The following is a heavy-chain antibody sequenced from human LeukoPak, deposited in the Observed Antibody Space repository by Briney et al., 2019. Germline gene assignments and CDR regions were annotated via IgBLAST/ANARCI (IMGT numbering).Heavy chain of an antibody. CDR3: ARGVVVVPAAGYYFDY. Sequence: GGSLRLSCAASRFTFNKYGMHWVRQAPGKGLEWVAFIRYDGSNKYYADSVKGRFTISRDNSKNTLYLQMNSLRAEDTAVYYCARGVVVVPAAGYYFDYWGQGTLVTVSS. V-gene: IGHV3-30*02. D-gene: IGHD2-2*01. CDR2: IRYDGSNK. J-gene: IGHJ4*02. CDR1: RFTFNKYG.